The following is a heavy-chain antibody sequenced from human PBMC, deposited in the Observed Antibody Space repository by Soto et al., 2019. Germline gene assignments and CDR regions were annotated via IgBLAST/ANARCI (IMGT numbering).Heavy chain of an antibody. J-gene: IGHJ4*02. CDR1: GGSISSTSYY. D-gene: IGHD6-13*01. V-gene: IGHV4-39*01. Sequence: QLQLQESGPGLVKPSETLSLTCTVSGGSISSTSYYWGWIRQSPGKGLEWIGSIYYSGGTYYNPSRKSRVSISVDTSKNQFSLMLRSVTSADTAVYYCARLYSSSWYVDYWGQGTLVTVSS. CDR2: IYYSGGT. CDR3: ARLYSSSWYVDY.